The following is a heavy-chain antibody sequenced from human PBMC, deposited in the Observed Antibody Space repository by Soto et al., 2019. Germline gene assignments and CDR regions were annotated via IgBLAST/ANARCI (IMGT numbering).Heavy chain of an antibody. CDR1: GGTFSSYT. D-gene: IGHD3-22*01. J-gene: IGHJ4*02. CDR2: ITPMFGTP. CDR3: AREGTLYDSRAYYYLY. V-gene: IGHV1-69*01. Sequence: QVQLVQSGAEVKKPGSSVKVSCKASGGTFSSYTITWVRQAPGQGLEWMGGITPMFGTPNYAKKFRGRVTITADESTSTAYMGLSSLRSEDTAMYFCAREGTLYDSRAYYYLYWGQGTLVTVSS.